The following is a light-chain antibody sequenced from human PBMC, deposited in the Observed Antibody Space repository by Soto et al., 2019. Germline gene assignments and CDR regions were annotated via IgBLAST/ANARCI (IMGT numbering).Light chain of an antibody. V-gene: IGLV1-51*01. CDR1: SSNIGNND. CDR3: GTWDSSLSAVV. CDR2: DNN. Sequence: QSVLTQPPSVSAAPGQKVTISCSGSSSNIGNNDVSWYQQFPGTAPKLLIYDNNKRPSGIPDRFSGSKSGTSATLGITGLQTGDEADYYCGTWDSSLSAVVFGGGTKVTVL. J-gene: IGLJ2*01.